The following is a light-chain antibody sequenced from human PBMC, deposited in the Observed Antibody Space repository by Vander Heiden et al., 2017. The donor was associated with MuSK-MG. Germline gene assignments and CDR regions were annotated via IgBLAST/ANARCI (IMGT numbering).Light chain of an antibody. CDR3: QQRSSGPWT. CDR2: DAS. CDR1: QSVTTY. Sequence: PGERATLSCRASQSVTTYLAWYQQKPGQAPRLLIYDASTRATGIPARFSGSRSGTDVTLTISSLEPEDFAVYYCQQRSSGPWTCGVGTKVEI. J-gene: IGKJ4*02. V-gene: IGKV3-11*01.